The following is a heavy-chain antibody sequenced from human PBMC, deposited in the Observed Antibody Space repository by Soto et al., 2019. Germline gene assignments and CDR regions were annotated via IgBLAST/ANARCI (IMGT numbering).Heavy chain of an antibody. J-gene: IGHJ5*02. CDR1: GSSISSGYH. V-gene: IGHV4-38-2*02. Sequence: PSETLSLTCTVSGSSISSGYHWSWIRQPPGKGLEWLGSVHYSGNTYYNPSLKSRLTISVDKSKNQFSLNLSSVTAADTAVYYCARQDRVVAEGRWFDPWGQGTLVTVSS. D-gene: IGHD2-15*01. CDR3: ARQDRVVAEGRWFDP. CDR2: VHYSGNT.